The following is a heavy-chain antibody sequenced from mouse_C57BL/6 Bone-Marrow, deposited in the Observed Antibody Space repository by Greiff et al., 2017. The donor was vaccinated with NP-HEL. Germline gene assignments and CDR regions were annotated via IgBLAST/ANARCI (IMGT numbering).Heavy chain of an antibody. V-gene: IGHV1-9*01. J-gene: IGHJ1*03. CDR2: ILPGSGST. CDR1: GYTFTGYW. Sequence: QVQLQQSGAELMKPGASVKLSCKATGYTFTGYWIEWVKQRPGHGLEWIGEILPGSGSTNYNEKFKGKATFTADTSSNTAYMQLSSLTTEDSAIYYCARLFYYYGSRGWYFDVWGTGTTVTVSS. D-gene: IGHD1-1*01. CDR3: ARLFYYYGSRGWYFDV.